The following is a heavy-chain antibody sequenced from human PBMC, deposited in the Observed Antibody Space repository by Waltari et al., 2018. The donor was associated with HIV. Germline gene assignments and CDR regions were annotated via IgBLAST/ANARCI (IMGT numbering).Heavy chain of an antibody. D-gene: IGHD3-10*01. V-gene: IGHV3-30*04. Sequence: QVQLVESGGGVVQPGRSLRLSCAASGFTFSSYAMHWVRQAPGKGLEWVAVISYDGSNKYYADSVKGRFTISSDNSKTTLYLQMNSLRAEDTAVYYCARDLKSWFRDFYYGMDVWGQGP. J-gene: IGHJ6*02. CDR3: ARDLKSWFRDFYYGMDV. CDR1: GFTFSSYA. CDR2: ISYDGSNK.